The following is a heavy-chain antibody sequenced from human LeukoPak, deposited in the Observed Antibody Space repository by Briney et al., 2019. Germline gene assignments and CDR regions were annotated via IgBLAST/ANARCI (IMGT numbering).Heavy chain of an antibody. J-gene: IGHJ4*02. D-gene: IGHD3-3*01. Sequence: SVKVSCKASGGTFSSYAISWVRQAPGQGLEWMGGIIPIFGTANYAQKFQGGVTITADESTSTAYMELSSLRSEDTAVYYCAWVGDFWSGYYTFDYWGQGTLVTVSS. CDR2: IIPIFGTA. CDR3: AWVGDFWSGYYTFDY. V-gene: IGHV1-69*01. CDR1: GGTFSSYA.